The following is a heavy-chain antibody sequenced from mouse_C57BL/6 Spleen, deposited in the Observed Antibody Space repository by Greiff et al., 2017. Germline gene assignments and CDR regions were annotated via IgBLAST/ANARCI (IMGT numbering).Heavy chain of an antibody. D-gene: IGHD1-1*01. CDR3: ARRYYGSSSHYYAMDY. V-gene: IGHV5-17*01. J-gene: IGHJ4*01. CDR1: GFTFSDSG. CDR2: ISRGRSTI. Sequence: EVHLVESGGGLVKPGGSLKLSCAASGFTFSDSGMHWVRQAPEKGLEWVAYISRGRSTIYYADTLKGRFTISRDNAKNTLFLQMTSLRSEDTAMYYCARRYYGSSSHYYAMDYWGQGTSVTVSS.